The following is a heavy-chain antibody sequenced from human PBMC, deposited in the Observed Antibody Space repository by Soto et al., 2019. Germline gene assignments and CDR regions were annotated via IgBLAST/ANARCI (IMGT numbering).Heavy chain of an antibody. CDR2: MKEEGSEK. CDR1: GFTFSKYW. V-gene: IGHV3-7*03. CDR3: VRESPFFLIVMERNALDL. J-gene: IGHJ3*01. D-gene: IGHD2-21*01. Sequence: EDQLVESGGGLVQPGGSLRLSCVASGFTFSKYWMSWVRQAPGKGLEWLANMKEEGSEKHYVDSVKGRFTISRDTAKKSLYLQMTSLQVDDTTVYYCVRESPFFLIVMERNALDLWGQGTRVTVSS.